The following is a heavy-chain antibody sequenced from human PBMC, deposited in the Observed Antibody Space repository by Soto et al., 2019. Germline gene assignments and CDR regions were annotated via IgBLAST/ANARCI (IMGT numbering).Heavy chain of an antibody. CDR2: INWNGGST. V-gene: IGHV3-20*04. J-gene: IGHJ6*02. CDR3: ARSVDYYGSGSYYNPHYYYGMDV. D-gene: IGHD3-10*01. Sequence: GGSLRLSCAASGFTFDDYGMSWVRQAPGKGLEWVSGINWNGGSTGYADSVKGRFTISRDNAKNSLYLQMNSLRAEDTALYYCARSVDYYGSGSYYNPHYYYGMDVWGQGTTVTVSS. CDR1: GFTFDDYG.